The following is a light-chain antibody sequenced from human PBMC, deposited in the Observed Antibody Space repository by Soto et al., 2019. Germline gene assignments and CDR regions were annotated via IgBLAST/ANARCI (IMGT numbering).Light chain of an antibody. CDR1: SGDVGGYNY. CDR3: SSYTSSTTLGVV. Sequence: QSVLTQPASVSGSPGQSITISCTGTSGDVGGYNYVSWYQQHPGKAPKLMIYDVSDRPSGVSDRFSGSKSGNTASLTISGLQAEDEADYYCSSYTSSTTLGVVFGGGTKVTVL. CDR2: DVS. V-gene: IGLV2-14*01. J-gene: IGLJ2*01.